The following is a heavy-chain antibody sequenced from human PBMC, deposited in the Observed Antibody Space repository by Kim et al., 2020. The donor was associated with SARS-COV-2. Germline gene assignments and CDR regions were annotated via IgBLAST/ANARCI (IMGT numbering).Heavy chain of an antibody. Sequence: NYTPSLKSRVTMSVDTSQNQFSLNLSSVTAADTAVYFCARGSMAAAHFDYWGQGTLVTVSS. J-gene: IGHJ4*02. CDR3: ARGSMAAAHFDY. D-gene: IGHD6-13*01. V-gene: IGHV4-4*07.